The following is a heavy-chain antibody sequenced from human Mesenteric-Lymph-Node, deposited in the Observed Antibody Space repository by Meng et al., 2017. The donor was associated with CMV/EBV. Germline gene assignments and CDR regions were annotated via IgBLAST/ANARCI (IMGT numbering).Heavy chain of an antibody. V-gene: IGHV1-69*10. J-gene: IGHJ5*02. Sequence: SVKVSCKVSGDTFSSYAITWVRQAPGQGLEWMGGVTPIVGKTDYAQNFQGRVTITADKSTTTAYMELSSLRSEDTAVYYCATSVAGTYSWFDPWGQGTLATVSS. CDR2: VTPIVGKT. D-gene: IGHD6-19*01. CDR1: GDTFSSYA. CDR3: ATSVAGTYSWFDP.